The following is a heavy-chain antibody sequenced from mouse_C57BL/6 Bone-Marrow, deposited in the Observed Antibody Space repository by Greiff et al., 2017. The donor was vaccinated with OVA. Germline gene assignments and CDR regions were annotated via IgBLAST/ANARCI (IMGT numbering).Heavy chain of an antibody. CDR3: ARGMITNAMDY. D-gene: IGHD2-4*01. J-gene: IGHJ4*01. CDR2: ISSGGSCT. V-gene: IGHV5-6*01. Sequence: EVNLVESGGDLVKPGGSLKLSCAASGFTFSSYGMSWVRQTPDKRLEWVATISSGGSCTYYPDSVKGRFTFSRDNAKNTLYLQMSSLESEDTAMDCCARGMITNAMDYWGQGTSVTVSS. CDR1: GFTFSSYG.